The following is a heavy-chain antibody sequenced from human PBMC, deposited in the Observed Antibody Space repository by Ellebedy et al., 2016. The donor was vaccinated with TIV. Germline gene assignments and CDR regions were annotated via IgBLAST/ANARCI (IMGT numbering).Heavy chain of an antibody. V-gene: IGHV4-39*01. Sequence: PGGSLRLSCTVSGGSISRSSYYWGWIRQPPGKGLEWIGNFYYSGNTDYNPSLKSRVTITVDTSKNQFSLKLRSVTAADTAVYYCARNPPTYNWVDSWGQGTLVIVSS. CDR1: GGSISRSSYY. J-gene: IGHJ5*01. CDR2: FYYSGNT. CDR3: ARNPPTYNWVDS.